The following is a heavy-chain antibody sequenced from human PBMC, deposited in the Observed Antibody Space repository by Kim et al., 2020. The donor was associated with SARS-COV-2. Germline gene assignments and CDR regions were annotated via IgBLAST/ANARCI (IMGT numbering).Heavy chain of an antibody. J-gene: IGHJ4*02. D-gene: IGHD6-13*01. V-gene: IGHV3-11*03. Sequence: SLKGRFTITRDNAKNSLYLQMNSLRADDTAVYYCARISLGSSSWYYFDYWGQGTLVTVSS. CDR3: ARISLGSSSWYYFDY.